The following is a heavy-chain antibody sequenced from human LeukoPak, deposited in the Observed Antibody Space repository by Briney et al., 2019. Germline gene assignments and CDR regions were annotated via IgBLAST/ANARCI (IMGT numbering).Heavy chain of an antibody. V-gene: IGHV3-15*01. CDR2: VKRKTGGGTT. Sequence: GGPLRLSCAASGFTFSNTLMSWVRPAPGKGRDWVGRVKRKTGGGTTDYAAPVKGRFSNSRDHSKNTLYLQINSLKTEHTAVYYCSTASTIVYWGQGTLVTVSS. J-gene: IGHJ4*02. CDR1: GFTFSNTL. D-gene: IGHD3-9*01. CDR3: STASTIVY.